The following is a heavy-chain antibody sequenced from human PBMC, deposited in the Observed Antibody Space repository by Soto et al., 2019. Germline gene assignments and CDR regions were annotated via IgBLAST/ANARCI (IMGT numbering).Heavy chain of an antibody. D-gene: IGHD3-22*01. V-gene: IGHV1-18*01. CDR1: GYTFDIYG. Sequence: QVQLVQSGGEVRKPGASVKVSCKASGYTFDIYGISWVRQVPGQGPEWMGWISADNGDTKYAQKFQDRVIMTTDTSTSTAYMELRSLRSDDTAAYFCARDRSYYYESSGYPFDYWGQGTLVSVSS. CDR3: ARDRSYYYESSGYPFDY. CDR2: ISADNGDT. J-gene: IGHJ4*02.